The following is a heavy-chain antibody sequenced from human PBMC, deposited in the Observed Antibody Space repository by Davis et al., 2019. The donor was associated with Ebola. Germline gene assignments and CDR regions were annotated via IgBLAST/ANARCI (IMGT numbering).Heavy chain of an antibody. CDR1: GYTFTSYG. CDR2: ISAYNGNT. V-gene: IGHV1-18*04. J-gene: IGHJ6*02. Sequence: ASVKVSCKASGYTFTSYGISWVRQAPGQGLEWMGWISAYNGNTNYAQKLQGRVTMTTDTSTSTAYIELRSLRSDDTAVYYCARDKLLWFGELLSTATGYYGMDVWGQGTTVTVSS. D-gene: IGHD3-10*01. CDR3: ARDKLLWFGELLSTATGYYGMDV.